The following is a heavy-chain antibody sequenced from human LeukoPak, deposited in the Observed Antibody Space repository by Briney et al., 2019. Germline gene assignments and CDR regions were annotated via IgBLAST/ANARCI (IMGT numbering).Heavy chain of an antibody. CDR1: GYTFTSYA. D-gene: IGHD2-2*01. CDR2: INAGNGDT. V-gene: IGHV1-3*01. CDR3: ARPRGVVPAASAWFDP. J-gene: IGHJ5*02. Sequence: ASVKVSCKASGYTFTSYAMHWVRQAPGQRLEWMGWINAGNGDTKYSQKFQGRVTITRDTSASTAYMELSSLRSEDTAVYYCARPRGVVPAASAWFDPWGQGTLVTVSS.